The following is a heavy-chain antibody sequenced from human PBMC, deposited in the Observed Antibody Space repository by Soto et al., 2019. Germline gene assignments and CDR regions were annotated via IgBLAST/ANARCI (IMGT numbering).Heavy chain of an antibody. J-gene: IGHJ4*02. CDR2: IYYSGST. V-gene: IGHV4-61*01. CDR3: ASGERGSYRHSYYFDY. Sequence: SETLSLTCTASGGSVSSGSYYWSWIRQPPGKGLEWIGYIYYSGSTNYNPSLKSRVTISVDTSKNQFSLKLSSVTAADTAVYYCASGERGSYRHSYYFDYWGQRTLVTVSS. CDR1: GGSVSSGSYY. D-gene: IGHD3-16*02.